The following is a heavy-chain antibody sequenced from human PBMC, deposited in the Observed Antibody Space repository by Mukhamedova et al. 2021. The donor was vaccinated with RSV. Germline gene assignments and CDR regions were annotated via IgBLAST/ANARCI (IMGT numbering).Heavy chain of an antibody. V-gene: IGHV3-9*01. J-gene: IGHJ4*02. D-gene: IGHD2-15*01. CDR2: ITWNSGNI. Sequence: GRQAQGKGLEWVSGITWNSGNIAYADSVKGRFTMSRDNAKNSLYLQMNSLRSEDTALYYCVKLVRSAPSAPFDNWGQGTLVTVSS. CDR3: VKLVRSAPSAPFDN.